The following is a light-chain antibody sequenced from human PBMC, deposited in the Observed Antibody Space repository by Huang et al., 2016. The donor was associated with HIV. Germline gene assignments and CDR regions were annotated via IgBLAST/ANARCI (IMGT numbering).Light chain of an antibody. Sequence: EIVMTQSPATLSVSPGERATLSCRASQGISSHLAWYQQKPGQAPRLLFYGASTRATGIPARCSASGSGTQFTLTISSLQSEDYGIYYCQHYNNGPPWAFGQGTKVEIK. CDR1: QGISSH. CDR2: GAS. V-gene: IGKV3-15*01. J-gene: IGKJ1*01. CDR3: QHYNNGPPWA.